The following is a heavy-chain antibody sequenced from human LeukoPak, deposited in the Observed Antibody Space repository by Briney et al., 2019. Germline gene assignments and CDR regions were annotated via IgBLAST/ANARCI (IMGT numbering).Heavy chain of an antibody. CDR2: VDPKDGEK. CDR3: AGDALVSGGSYYHGY. D-gene: IGHD3-3*02. Sequence: ASVKVSCKVSGYALTELSMHWVRQAPGKGFEWMGGVDPKDGEKIYAQTFKGRVSMTDDTSTDTAYMELSGLTSEDTALYYCAGDALVSGGSYYHGYWGQGTLVTVSS. J-gene: IGHJ4*02. CDR1: GYALTELS. V-gene: IGHV1-24*01.